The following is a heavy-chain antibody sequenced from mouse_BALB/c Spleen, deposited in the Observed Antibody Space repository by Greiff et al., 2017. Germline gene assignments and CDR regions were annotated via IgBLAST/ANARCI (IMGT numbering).Heavy chain of an antibody. Sequence: VKLVESGPGLVAPSQSLSITCTVSGFSLTSYGVHWVRQPPGKGLEWLGVLWAGGSTNYNSALMSRLSISKDNSKSQVFLKMNSLQTDDTAMYYCARAPYGNYAMDYWGQGTSGTVSS. D-gene: IGHD2-10*02. CDR3: ARAPYGNYAMDY. J-gene: IGHJ4*01. CDR2: LWAGGST. CDR1: GFSLTSYG. V-gene: IGHV2-9*02.